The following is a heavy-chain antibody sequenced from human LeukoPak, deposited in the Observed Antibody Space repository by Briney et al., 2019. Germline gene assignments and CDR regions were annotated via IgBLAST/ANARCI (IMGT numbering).Heavy chain of an antibody. J-gene: IGHJ4*02. CDR2: INTNTGNP. Sequence: GASVRVSCKASGYTFTTYTMNWVRQAPGQGLEWMGWINTNTGNPTSAQGFTGRFVFSLDTSVSTAYLQISSLKAEDTAVYYCARGLSSVGSGNYYNLLSDYWGQGTLVTVSS. CDR3: ARGLSSVGSGNYYNLLSDY. D-gene: IGHD3-10*01. V-gene: IGHV7-4-1*02. CDR1: GYTFTTYT.